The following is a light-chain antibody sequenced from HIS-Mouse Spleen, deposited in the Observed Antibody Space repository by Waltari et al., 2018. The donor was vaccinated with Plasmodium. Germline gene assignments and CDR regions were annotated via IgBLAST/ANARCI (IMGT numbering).Light chain of an antibody. Sequence: SYALTQPPSVSVSPGPTARITCSGDALPRTYAYWYQQKSGQAPVLVIYEDSKRPSGIPERFSGSSSGTMATLTISGAQVEDEADYYCYSTDSSGNHRVFGGGTKLTVL. CDR3: YSTDSSGNHRV. J-gene: IGLJ3*02. CDR2: EDS. V-gene: IGLV3-10*01. CDR1: ALPRTY.